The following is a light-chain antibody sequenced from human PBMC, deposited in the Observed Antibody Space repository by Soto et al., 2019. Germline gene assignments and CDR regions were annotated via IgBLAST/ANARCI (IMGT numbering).Light chain of an antibody. J-gene: IGKJ1*01. V-gene: IGKV3-20*01. CDR1: QTVGNND. CDR3: RQSATSPRT. CDR2: GAS. Sequence: EIVLTQSPGTLSLSPGQRATLSCRASQTVGNNDLDWYQQKPGQATRLLIYGASSRATVIPDRFSGSGSGTDFTLTISRLEPEDFAVYYCRQSATSPRTFGQGTTVEIK.